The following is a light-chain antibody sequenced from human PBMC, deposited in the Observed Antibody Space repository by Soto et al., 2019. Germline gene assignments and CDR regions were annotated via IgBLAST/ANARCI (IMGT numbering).Light chain of an antibody. CDR2: SDN. CDR1: SSNIGSNT. V-gene: IGLV1-44*01. J-gene: IGLJ2*01. CDR3: AAWDDSLNGHVV. Sequence: QSVLTQPPSASGTPGQRVTISCSGSSSNIGSNTVSWYQRLPGTAPKVLIYSDNQRPSGVPDRFSESKSGTSASLAISGLQSGDEADYYCAAWDDSLNGHVVFGGGTKVTVL.